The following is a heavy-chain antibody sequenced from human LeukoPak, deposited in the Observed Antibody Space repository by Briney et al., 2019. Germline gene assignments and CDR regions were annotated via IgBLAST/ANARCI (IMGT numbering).Heavy chain of an antibody. CDR1: GGSISSSSYY. D-gene: IGHD6-19*01. J-gene: IGHJ4*02. CDR3: ASYSGFFSSGPTGFDY. CDR2: IYYSGST. V-gene: IGHV4-39*01. Sequence: PSETLSLTCTVSGGSISSSSYYWGWIRQPPGKGLEWIGSIYYSGSTYYNPCLKSRVTISVDTSKNQFSLKLSSVTAADTAVYYCASYSGFFSSGPTGFDYWGQGTLVTVSS.